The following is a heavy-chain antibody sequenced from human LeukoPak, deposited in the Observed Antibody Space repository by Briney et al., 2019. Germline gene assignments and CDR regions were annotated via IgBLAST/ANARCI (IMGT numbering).Heavy chain of an antibody. V-gene: IGHV4-59*08. CDR1: GGSISSYY. J-gene: IGHJ4*02. Sequence: SETLSLTCTVSGGSISSYYWSWIRQPPGKELEWIGYIYYSGSTNYNPSLKSRVTISVDTSKNQFSLKLSSVTAADTAVYYCARLPGYWGQGTLVTVSS. CDR3: ARLPGY. CDR2: IYYSGST.